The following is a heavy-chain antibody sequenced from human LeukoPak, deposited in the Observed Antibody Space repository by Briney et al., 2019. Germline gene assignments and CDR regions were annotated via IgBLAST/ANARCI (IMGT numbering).Heavy chain of an antibody. V-gene: IGHV3-74*01. D-gene: IGHD5-12*01. CDR3: ARENGGYVY. Sequence: GRSLRLSCAASGFTFSDYAMHWVRQAPGKGLVWVSRINSDGSSTSYADSVKGRFTISRDNAKNTLYLQMNSLRAEDTAVYYCARENGGYVYWGQGTLVTVSS. CDR1: GFTFSDYA. CDR2: INSDGSST. J-gene: IGHJ4*02.